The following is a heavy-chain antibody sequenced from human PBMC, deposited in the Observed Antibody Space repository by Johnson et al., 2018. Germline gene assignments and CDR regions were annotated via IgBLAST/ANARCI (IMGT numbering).Heavy chain of an antibody. CDR2: ISYDGSNT. V-gene: IGHV3-30-3*01. Sequence: QVQLVESGGGVVQPGRSLRLSCAASEFTFSAYAMDWVRQSPGKGLEWVAVISYDGSNTYYADSVKGRFTISRDNSKNTLFLQRNSLRGDDTAIDYWARGRERAHRGSYYNYYSYMDVWGTGTTVTVSS. D-gene: IGHD1-26*01. J-gene: IGHJ6*03. CDR3: ARGRERAHRGSYYNYYSYMDV. CDR1: EFTFSAYA.